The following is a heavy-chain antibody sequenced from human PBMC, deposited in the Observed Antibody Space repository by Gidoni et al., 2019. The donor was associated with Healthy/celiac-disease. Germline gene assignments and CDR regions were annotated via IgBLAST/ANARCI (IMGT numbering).Heavy chain of an antibody. J-gene: IGHJ4*02. CDR2: IYYSGCT. CDR3: ARLTGYCSGGSCYGDY. Sequence: GGSISSSSYYCGWIRQTPGKGLEWLGSIYYSGCTYNNPYLQIRVTISVDTSKNQFSLKLSSVTAADTAVYYCARLTGYCSGGSCYGDYWGQGTLVTVSS. V-gene: IGHV4-39*01. D-gene: IGHD2-15*01. CDR1: GGSISSSSYY.